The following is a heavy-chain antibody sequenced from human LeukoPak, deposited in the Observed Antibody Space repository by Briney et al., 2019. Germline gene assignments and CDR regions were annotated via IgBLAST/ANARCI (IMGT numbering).Heavy chain of an antibody. D-gene: IGHD1-26*01. J-gene: IGHJ4*02. CDR2: IRSKAYGGTT. V-gene: IGHV3-49*03. CDR1: GFTFGDYA. Sequence: CXXSGFTFGDYAMTWYRQAPGKGLEWVGFIRSKAYGGTTEYAASVKGRFTISRDESKRIAYLQMNSQKNGDTGVYXCQLYGSPPYWGQGTLVTVSS. CDR3: QLYGSPPY.